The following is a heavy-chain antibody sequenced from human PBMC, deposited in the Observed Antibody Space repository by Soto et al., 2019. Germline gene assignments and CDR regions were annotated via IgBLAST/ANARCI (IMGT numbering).Heavy chain of an antibody. Sequence: SETLSLTCTVSGGSINSDGYYWSWIRQLPGKGLEWIGYIYYRGSTNYNPSLKSRVTMSIDKSNNQFSLNLSSVTAADTAVYYCARLEDIWPYYYGMDVWGQGTTVTVSS. CDR1: GGSINSDGYY. J-gene: IGHJ6*02. V-gene: IGHV4-31*03. CDR3: ARLEDIWPYYYGMDV. D-gene: IGHD3-9*01. CDR2: IYYRGST.